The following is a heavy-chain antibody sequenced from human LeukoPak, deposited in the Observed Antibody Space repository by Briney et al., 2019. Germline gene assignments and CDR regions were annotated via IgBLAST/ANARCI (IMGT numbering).Heavy chain of an antibody. D-gene: IGHD1-1*01. CDR1: GGXXXXXX. V-gene: IGHV1-69*10. Sequence: SVKVSCKASGGXXXXXXXXXVXXXPGXXXEXMGXIIPILGIANYAQKFQGRVTITADKSTSTAYMELSSLRSEDTAVYYCARALQTGTTDYWGQGTLVTVSS. CDR3: ARALQTGTTDY. J-gene: IGHJ4*02. CDR2: IIPILGIA.